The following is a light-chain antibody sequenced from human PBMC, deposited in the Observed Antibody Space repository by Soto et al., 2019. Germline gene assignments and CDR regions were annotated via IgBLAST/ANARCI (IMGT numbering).Light chain of an antibody. CDR1: SSNIGAGYD. CDR3: QSYDSSLSGV. V-gene: IGLV1-40*01. J-gene: IGLJ3*02. Sequence: QAVVTQPPSVSGAPGQRVTISCTGSSSNIGAGYDVHWYQQLPGPSPNLLIYGNSNRPSGVPDRFSGSKSGTSASLAITGLKAADEADSSCQSYDSSLSGVFGGGTKLTVL. CDR2: GNS.